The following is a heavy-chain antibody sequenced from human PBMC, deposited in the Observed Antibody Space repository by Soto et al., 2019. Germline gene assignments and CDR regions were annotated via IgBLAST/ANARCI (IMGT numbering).Heavy chain of an antibody. V-gene: IGHV3-23*01. Sequence: PGGSLRLSCAASGFTFPNYVMNWVRQAPGKGLEWVSALSGSGGSTYYADSVKGRFTISRDNSKNTLYLQLNSLRAEDTAVYYCAKNPIRATIFDYWGQGTLVTVSS. J-gene: IGHJ4*02. CDR3: AKNPIRATIFDY. CDR2: LSGSGGST. CDR1: GFTFPNYV.